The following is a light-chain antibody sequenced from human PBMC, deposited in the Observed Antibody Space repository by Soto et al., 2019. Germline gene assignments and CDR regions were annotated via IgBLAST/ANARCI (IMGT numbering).Light chain of an antibody. CDR3: SSYTSSSTVV. CDR2: DVS. V-gene: IGLV2-14*01. CDR1: SSDVGGYNY. Sequence: QSVLTQPASLSGSPGQSITISCTGTSSDVGGYNYVSWYQQHPGKAPKLMIYDVSNRPSGVSNRFSGSKSGNTASLTISGLQAEDEADYYCSSYTSSSTVVFGGGTKLTV. J-gene: IGLJ2*01.